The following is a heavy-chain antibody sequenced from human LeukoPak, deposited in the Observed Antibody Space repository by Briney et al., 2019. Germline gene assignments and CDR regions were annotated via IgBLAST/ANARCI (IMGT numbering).Heavy chain of an antibody. Sequence: GASVKVSCKASGYTFTSYGISWVRQAPGQGLEWMGWISAYNGNTNYAQKLQGRVTMTTDTSTSTAYMELRSLRSDETAVYYCARDVEDYGDYVDPPHFDYWGQGTLVTVSS. CDR3: ARDVEDYGDYVDPPHFDY. CDR1: GYTFTSYG. V-gene: IGHV1-18*01. CDR2: ISAYNGNT. J-gene: IGHJ4*02. D-gene: IGHD4-17*01.